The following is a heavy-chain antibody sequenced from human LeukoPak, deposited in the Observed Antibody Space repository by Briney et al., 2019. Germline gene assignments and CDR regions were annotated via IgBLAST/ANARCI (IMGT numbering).Heavy chain of an antibody. CDR2: ISGSGGST. V-gene: IGHV3-23*01. D-gene: IGHD1-7*01. CDR3: AKPQLYNRNYGAPFDY. J-gene: IGHJ4*02. CDR1: GFTFSSYA. Sequence: PGGSLRLSSAASGFTFSSYAMSWVRQAPGHGLEWVLAISGSGGSTYYADPAKGRFTSSRANSKNTLYLQMNSLRAEDTAVYYCAKPQLYNRNYGAPFDYWGQGTLVTVSS.